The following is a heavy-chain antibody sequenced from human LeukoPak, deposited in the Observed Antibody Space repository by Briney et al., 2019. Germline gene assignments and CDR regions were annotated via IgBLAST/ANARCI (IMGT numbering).Heavy chain of an antibody. CDR3: ARYSSGWYSGFDY. D-gene: IGHD6-19*01. Sequence: SETLSLTCTVSGGSISSYYWSWIPQPPGKGLEWIGYIYYSGSTNYNPSLKSRVTISVDTSKNQFSLKLSSVTAADTAVYYCARYSSGWYSGFDYWGQGTLVTVSS. CDR1: GGSISSYY. CDR2: IYYSGST. J-gene: IGHJ4*02. V-gene: IGHV4-59*01.